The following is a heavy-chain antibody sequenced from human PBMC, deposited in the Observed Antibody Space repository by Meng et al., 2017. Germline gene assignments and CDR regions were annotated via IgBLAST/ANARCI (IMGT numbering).Heavy chain of an antibody. D-gene: IGHD2-15*01. V-gene: IGHV3-13*01. J-gene: IGHJ4*02. CDR3: ARAHGYGVYDY. Sequence: GQLVESGGGLVQPGASLRLSCGVSGFTISSYDMHWVRQATGKGLEWVSAIGTAGDTYYPGSVKGRFTISRENAKNSLYLQMNSLRAGDTAVYYCARAHGYGVYDYWGQGTLVTVSS. CDR1: GFTISSYD. CDR2: IGTAGDT.